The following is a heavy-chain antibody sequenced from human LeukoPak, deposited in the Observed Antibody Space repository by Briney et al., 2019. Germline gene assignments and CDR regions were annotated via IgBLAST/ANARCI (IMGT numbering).Heavy chain of an antibody. V-gene: IGHV4-59*01. Sequence: SETLSLTCTVSGGSISSYYWSWIRQPPGKGLEWIGYIYYSGSTNYNPSLKSRVTISVDTSKNQFSLKLSSVTAADTAVYYCARGYSYGHTNFDYWGQGTLVTVSS. CDR2: IYYSGST. CDR1: GGSISSYY. J-gene: IGHJ4*02. D-gene: IGHD5-18*01. CDR3: ARGYSYGHTNFDY.